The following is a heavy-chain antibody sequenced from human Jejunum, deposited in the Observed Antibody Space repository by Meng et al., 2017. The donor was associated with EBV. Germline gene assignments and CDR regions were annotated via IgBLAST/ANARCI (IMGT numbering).Heavy chain of an antibody. CDR1: GGSISNKVW. D-gene: IGHD3-10*01. Sequence: QTPDPGLVNPSGPLSPSRALSGGSISNKVWWNWVRQPPGKGLEWSGEIYHSGLTNYNPSLKSRVTISVDTSKNKFSLNLASVTAADTAVYYCARSPGSWRLDYWGPGTLVTVAS. CDR2: IYHSGLT. J-gene: IGHJ4*02. V-gene: IGHV4-4*02. CDR3: ARSPGSWRLDY.